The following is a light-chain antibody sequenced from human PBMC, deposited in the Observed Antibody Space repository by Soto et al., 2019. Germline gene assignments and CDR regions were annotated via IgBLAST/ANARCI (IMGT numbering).Light chain of an antibody. J-gene: IGKJ2*01. CDR1: QTIFSGY. CDR3: QHYDTSPYP. Sequence: EIVLSQTPGTLSLPPGEKASLSCRASQTIFSGYLAWYQQKPGQPPRLLIYGTTSRATGIPDRFSASLSGTDFTLSISRLEPEDSAMYYCQHYDTSPYPFGQGTRLEIK. CDR2: GTT. V-gene: IGKV3-20*01.